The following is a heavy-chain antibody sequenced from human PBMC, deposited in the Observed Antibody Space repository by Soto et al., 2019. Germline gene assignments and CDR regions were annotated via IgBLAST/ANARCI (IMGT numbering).Heavy chain of an antibody. D-gene: IGHD2-21*02. CDR2: IYYSGST. V-gene: IGHV4-39*01. Sequence: SETLSLTCTVSGGSISSSSSYCGWIRQPPGKGLEWIGSIYYSGSTYYNPSLKSRVTISVDTSKNQFSLKLSSVTAADTAVYYCASGLAYCGGDCYSSDFPLYYYYYGMDVWGQGTTVT. CDR1: GGSISSSSSY. CDR3: ASGLAYCGGDCYSSDFPLYYYYYGMDV. J-gene: IGHJ6*02.